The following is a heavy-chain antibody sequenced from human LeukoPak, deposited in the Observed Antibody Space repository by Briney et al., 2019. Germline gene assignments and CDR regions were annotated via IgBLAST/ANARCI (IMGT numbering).Heavy chain of an antibody. J-gene: IGHJ4*02. CDR1: GFTFSSYW. D-gene: IGHD1-1*01. Sequence: PGGSLRLSCAASGFTFSSYWMTWVRQAPGKGLEWVANIKPDGSQIYYVDSVKGRFTISRDNAKNSLYLQMSSLRAEDTAVYHCARDLNWETYWGQGTLVTVSS. CDR2: IKPDGSQI. V-gene: IGHV3-7*01. CDR3: ARDLNWETY.